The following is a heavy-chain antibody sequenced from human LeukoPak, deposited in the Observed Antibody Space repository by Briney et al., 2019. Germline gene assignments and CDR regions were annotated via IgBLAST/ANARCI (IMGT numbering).Heavy chain of an antibody. Sequence: SQTLSLTCTVSGGSISSGGYYWSWIRQHPGKGLEWIGYIYYSGSTYYNPSLKSRVTISVDTSKNQLSLKLSSVTAADTAVYYCARVNSYWYSSSWGGPNWFDPWGQGTLVTVSS. D-gene: IGHD6-13*01. CDR1: GGSISSGGYY. V-gene: IGHV4-31*03. CDR2: IYYSGST. CDR3: ARVNSYWYSSSWGGPNWFDP. J-gene: IGHJ5*02.